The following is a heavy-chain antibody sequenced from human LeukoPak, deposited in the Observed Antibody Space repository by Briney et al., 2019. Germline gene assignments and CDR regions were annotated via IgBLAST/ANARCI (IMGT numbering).Heavy chain of an antibody. CDR2: ISPNSGGT. CDR3: ASDMITFGPYGMDV. J-gene: IGHJ6*02. Sequence: ASVKVSCKASGYTFTGYYMHWVRQAPGQGLEWMGWISPNSGGTNYAQKFQGRVTMTRDTSISTAYMELSRLRSDDTAVYYCASDMITFGPYGMDVWGQGTTVTVSS. V-gene: IGHV1-2*02. D-gene: IGHD3-16*01. CDR1: GYTFTGYY.